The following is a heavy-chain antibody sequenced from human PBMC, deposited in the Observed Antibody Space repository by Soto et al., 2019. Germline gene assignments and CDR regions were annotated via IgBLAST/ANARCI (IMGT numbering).Heavy chain of an antibody. D-gene: IGHD5-12*01. CDR1: GYTFTSYE. J-gene: IGHJ4*02. Sequence: ASVKVSCKASGYTFTSYEMYWVRQAPGQGLEWMGIINPSGGSTTYAQKFQGRVTMTRDTSTSTVYMELSSLRSEDTAVYYCARDRRDGYNTFDYWGQGTLVTVSS. V-gene: IGHV1-46*01. CDR2: INPSGGST. CDR3: ARDRRDGYNTFDY.